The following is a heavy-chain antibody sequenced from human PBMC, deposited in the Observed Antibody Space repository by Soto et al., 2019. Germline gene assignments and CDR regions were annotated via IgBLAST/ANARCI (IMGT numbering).Heavy chain of an antibody. J-gene: IGHJ4*02. Sequence: QAQLVQSGAEERKPGSSVKVSCKASGGTFSTSAISWVRQAPGQGLEWMGGIIPMFGTARYAQSFQGRVTITADESTSTAYMQLSSLRSDDTAVYYCAKDFGHGHCSGGSCYTLDHWGQGTLVVVSS. V-gene: IGHV1-69*01. CDR2: IIPMFGTA. CDR3: AKDFGHGHCSGGSCYTLDH. D-gene: IGHD2-15*01. CDR1: GGTFSTSA.